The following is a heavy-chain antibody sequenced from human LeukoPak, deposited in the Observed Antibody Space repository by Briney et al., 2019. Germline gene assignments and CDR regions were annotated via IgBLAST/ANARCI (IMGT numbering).Heavy chain of an antibody. Sequence: ASVKVSCKTSGYIFTSYAIHWVRQAPGQRLEWMGWISAGIGNTKYSQEFQDRVTITSDTSASAVYMELSGLRSDDMAVYYCARGDKYGFSHFDYWGQGTLVTVSS. CDR2: ISAGIGNT. D-gene: IGHD3-16*01. J-gene: IGHJ4*02. CDR1: GYIFTSYA. CDR3: ARGDKYGFSHFDY. V-gene: IGHV1-3*03.